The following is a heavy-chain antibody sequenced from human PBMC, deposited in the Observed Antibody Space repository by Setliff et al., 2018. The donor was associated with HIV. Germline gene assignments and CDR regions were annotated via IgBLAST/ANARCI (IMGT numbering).Heavy chain of an antibody. Sequence: ASVKVSCKASGYTFTGYYMHWVRQAPGQGLEWMGWINPNSGGTNYAQKFQGWVTMARDTSISTAYMELSRLRSDDTAVYYCARESFGSYYGSGSYNSPSPYYYYGMDVWGQGTTVTVSS. CDR1: GYTFTGYY. V-gene: IGHV1-2*04. J-gene: IGHJ6*02. CDR2: INPNSGGT. CDR3: ARESFGSYYGSGSYNSPSPYYYYGMDV. D-gene: IGHD3-10*01.